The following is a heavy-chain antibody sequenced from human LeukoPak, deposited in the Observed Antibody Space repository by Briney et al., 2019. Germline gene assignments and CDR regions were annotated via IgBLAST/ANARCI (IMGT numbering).Heavy chain of an antibody. CDR1: GFTFSGSA. CDR3: TRHVVVRSGWYYVY. V-gene: IGHV3-73*01. CDR2: IRSKANSYAT. D-gene: IGHD6-19*01. J-gene: IGHJ4*02. Sequence: GGSLRLSCAASGFTFSGSAMHWVRQASGKGLEWVGRIRSKANSYATAYAASVKGRFTISRDDSKNTAYLQMNSLKTEDTAVYYCTRHVVVRSGWYYVYWGQGTLVTVSS.